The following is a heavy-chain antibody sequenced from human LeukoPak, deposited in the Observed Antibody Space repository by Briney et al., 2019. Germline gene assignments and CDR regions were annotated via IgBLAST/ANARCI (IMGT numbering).Heavy chain of an antibody. J-gene: IGHJ6*03. V-gene: IGHV4-59*08. Sequence: PSETLSLTCTVSGGSISSYYWSWIRQPPGKGLEWIGYINYSGSTNYNPSLKSRVTISVDTSKNQFSLKLSSVTAADTAVYYCARRVVVVPAASYYYYYYYMDVWGKGTTVTVSS. CDR2: INYSGST. CDR3: ARRVVVVPAASYYYYYYYMDV. D-gene: IGHD2-2*01. CDR1: GGSISSYY.